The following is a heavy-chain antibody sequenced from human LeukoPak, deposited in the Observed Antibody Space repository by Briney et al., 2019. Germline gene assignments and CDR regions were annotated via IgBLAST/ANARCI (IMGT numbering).Heavy chain of an antibody. CDR2: ISSGSSTI. D-gene: IGHD6-19*01. CDR3: ARDVEQWLVRVYYFDY. V-gene: IGHV3-48*01. J-gene: IGHJ4*02. CDR1: GFTLNSYS. Sequence: PGGSLRLSCATSGFTLNSYSMNWVRQAPGKGLEWVSYISSGSSTIFYTDSVKGRFTLSRDHPKHSLYLQVNRLRPEHTAFYLCARDVEQWLVRVYYFDYWGQGTLVTVSS.